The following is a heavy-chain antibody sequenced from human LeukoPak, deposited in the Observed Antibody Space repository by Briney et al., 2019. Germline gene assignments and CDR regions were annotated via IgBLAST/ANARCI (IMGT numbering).Heavy chain of an antibody. Sequence: SETLSLTCTVSGGSINSSYWTWIRQPPGKGLEWIGNIYDSGSTNYNPSLKSRVTISVDTSKNQFSLKLSSVTAADTAVYYCARHSLLGSSWYNFDYWGQGALVTVSS. V-gene: IGHV4-59*08. J-gene: IGHJ4*02. CDR2: IYDSGST. D-gene: IGHD6-13*01. CDR3: ARHSLLGSSWYNFDY. CDR1: GGSINSSY.